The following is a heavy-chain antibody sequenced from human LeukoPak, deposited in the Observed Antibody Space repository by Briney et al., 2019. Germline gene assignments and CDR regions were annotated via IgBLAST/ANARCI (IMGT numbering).Heavy chain of an antibody. CDR1: GFTFSSYW. D-gene: IGHD3-10*01. Sequence: GGSLRLSCAASGFTFSSYWMSWVRQAPGKGLEWVANIKQDGSEKYYVDSVKGRFTISRDNAKNSLYLQMNSLRAEDAAVYYCARDETYYYGSGSYRESMDVWGKGTTVTISS. V-gene: IGHV3-7*01. CDR2: IKQDGSEK. CDR3: ARDETYYYGSGSYRESMDV. J-gene: IGHJ6*03.